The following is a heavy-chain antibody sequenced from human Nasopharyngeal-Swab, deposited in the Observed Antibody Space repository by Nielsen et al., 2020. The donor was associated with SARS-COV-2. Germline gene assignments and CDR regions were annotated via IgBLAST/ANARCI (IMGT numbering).Heavy chain of an antibody. CDR3: ARSPYSSGYPYYYYYYMDV. J-gene: IGHJ6*03. Sequence: WIRQPPGKGLEWIGYIYYSGSTYYNPSLKSRVTISVDTSKNQFSLKLSSVTAADTAVYYCARSPYSSGYPYYYYYYMDVWGKGTTVTVSS. V-gene: IGHV4-30-4*07. D-gene: IGHD3-22*01. CDR2: IYYSGST.